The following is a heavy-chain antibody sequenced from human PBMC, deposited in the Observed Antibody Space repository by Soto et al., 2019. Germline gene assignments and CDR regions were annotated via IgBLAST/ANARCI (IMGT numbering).Heavy chain of an antibody. Sequence: QPQLQESGPGLVEPSETLSLTCTVSGGSISSSSYYWGWIRQPPGKGLEWIGSIYYSGSTYYNLSIKSRVTISLDMSKNQFSLRLSSVTAADTAVYYCGRLPPPQHSGYSVDYWGQGILVTVSP. CDR1: GGSISSSSYY. V-gene: IGHV4-39*01. CDR3: GRLPPPQHSGYSVDY. CDR2: IYYSGST. D-gene: IGHD5-12*01. J-gene: IGHJ4*02.